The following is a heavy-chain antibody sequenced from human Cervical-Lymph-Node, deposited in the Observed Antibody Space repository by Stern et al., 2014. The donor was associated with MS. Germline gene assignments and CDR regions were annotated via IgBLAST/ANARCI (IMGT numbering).Heavy chain of an antibody. Sequence: VQLVESGGAVVQPGRSLRLSCAASGFTFSSYGMHWVRQAPGTGLEWVTVISYDGNHIYYAASVKGRFTISRDNSKNTLHLQMNSVTPDDTAIYYCARDYEDTSMLFDHWGQGTLVTVSS. V-gene: IGHV3-30*03. CDR1: GFTFSSYG. J-gene: IGHJ4*02. CDR2: ISYDGNHI. CDR3: ARDYEDTSMLFDH. D-gene: IGHD2-8*01.